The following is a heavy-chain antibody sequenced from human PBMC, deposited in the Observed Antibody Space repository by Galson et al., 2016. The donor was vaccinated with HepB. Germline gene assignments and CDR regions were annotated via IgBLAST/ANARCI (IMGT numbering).Heavy chain of an antibody. J-gene: IGHJ5*02. CDR2: ISGSGTNT. D-gene: IGHD2-21*02. V-gene: IGHV3-23*01. CDR3: AKDLTVTLNGFDP. CDR1: GFSISIYS. Sequence: SLRLSCAASGFSISIYSMNWVRQAPGKGLEWVSFISGSGTNTYYADSVKGRFTISRDNSRNTLYLQMNSLRAEDTAVYSCAKDLTVTLNGFDPWGQGNLVTVSS.